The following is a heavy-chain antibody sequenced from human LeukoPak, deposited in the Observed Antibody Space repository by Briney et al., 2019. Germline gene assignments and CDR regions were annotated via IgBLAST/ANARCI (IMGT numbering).Heavy chain of an antibody. CDR1: GFTFSSYA. J-gene: IGHJ4*02. D-gene: IGHD1-26*01. CDR2: ISGSGGST. V-gene: IGHV3-23*01. CDR3: AKDGPLEKWELHNWVFDY. Sequence: GGSLRLSCAASGFTFSSYAMSWVRQAPGKGLEWVSAISGSGGSTYYADSVKGRFTISRDNSKNTLYLQMNSLRAEDTAVYYCAKDGPLEKWELHNWVFDYWGQGTLVTVSS.